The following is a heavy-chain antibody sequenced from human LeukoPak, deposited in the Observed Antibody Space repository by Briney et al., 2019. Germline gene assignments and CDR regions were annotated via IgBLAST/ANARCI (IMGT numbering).Heavy chain of an antibody. CDR3: ARVTVRGVITDD. CDR2: INPNSGGT. J-gene: IGHJ4*02. V-gene: IGHV1-2*02. Sequence: ASVKVSCKASGYTFTGYYMHWVRQAPGQGLEWMGWINPNSGGTNYAQKFQGRVTMTRDTSISTAYMALSRLRSDDTAVYYCARVTVRGVITDDGGQGTLVTVSS. CDR1: GYTFTGYY. D-gene: IGHD3-10*01.